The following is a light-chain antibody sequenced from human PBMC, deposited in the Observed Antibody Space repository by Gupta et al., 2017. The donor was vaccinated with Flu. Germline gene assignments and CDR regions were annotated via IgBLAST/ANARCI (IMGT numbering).Light chain of an antibody. CDR1: QSVSSN. V-gene: IGKV3-15*01. Sequence: EIVMTQSPDTLSVSPGERATLSCRASQSVSSNLAWYQHKPGLAPRLLIYGASTRATGVADRFVGSGSGTEFTLTISNLQSEDFAVYYCQQYDDWPPITFGQGTRLEIK. J-gene: IGKJ5*01. CDR2: GAS. CDR3: QQYDDWPPIT.